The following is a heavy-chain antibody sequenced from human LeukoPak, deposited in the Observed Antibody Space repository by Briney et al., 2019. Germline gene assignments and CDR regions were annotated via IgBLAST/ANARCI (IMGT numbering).Heavy chain of an antibody. V-gene: IGHV3-43*02. J-gene: IGHJ4*02. CDR2: ISGDGGST. CDR1: GFTFDDYA. CDR3: AKEDRYGSGSYFNRGVDY. D-gene: IGHD3-10*01. Sequence: GGSLRLSCAASGFTFDDYAMHWVRQAPGKGLEWVSLISGDGGSTYYADSVKGRFTISRDNSKNPLYLQMNSLRTEDTALYYCAKEDRYGSGSYFNRGVDYWGQGTLVTVSS.